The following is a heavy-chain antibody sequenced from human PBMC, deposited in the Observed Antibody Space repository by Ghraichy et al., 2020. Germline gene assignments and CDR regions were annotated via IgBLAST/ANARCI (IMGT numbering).Heavy chain of an antibody. D-gene: IGHD6-19*01. V-gene: IGHV3-30*18. CDR2: ISYEGRRR. J-gene: IGHJ4*02. CDR1: GLTSSQG. Sequence: GGSLRLSCAVSGLTSSQGMQWVRQGPGKGLEWVAFISYEGRRRYYEDSVKGRFTISRDDSKNTVYLQMDSLRTEDTGIYYCAKDTGETSQQQWLSQWGQGTLVTVSS. CDR3: AKDTGETSQQQWLSQ.